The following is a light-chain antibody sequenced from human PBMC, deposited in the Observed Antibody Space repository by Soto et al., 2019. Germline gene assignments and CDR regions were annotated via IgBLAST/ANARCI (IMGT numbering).Light chain of an antibody. Sequence: QSVLTQPPSVSAAPGQKVTISCSGSSSNIGNNYVSWYQQLPGTAPKLLIYDINKRPSGIPDRFSGSKSGTSATLGITGLQTGDEADYYCGTWDSSLSADVFGTGTKLTVL. CDR1: SSNIGNNY. CDR3: GTWDSSLSADV. J-gene: IGLJ1*01. V-gene: IGLV1-51*01. CDR2: DIN.